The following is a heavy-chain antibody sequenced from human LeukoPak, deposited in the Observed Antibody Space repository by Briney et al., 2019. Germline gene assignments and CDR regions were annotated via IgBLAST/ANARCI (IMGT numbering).Heavy chain of an antibody. Sequence: GGSLRLSCAASGFTFSSYPMSWVRQAPGKGLEWVSAISSSGDSTFYTDSVRGRFTISRDNSKNTLYLQMNSLRAEDPAVYYCSKDRCSSGSCYYRYCYYMDVWGKGNTVTVSS. CDR3: SKDRCSSGSCYYRYCYYMDV. CDR1: GFTFSSYP. D-gene: IGHD2-15*01. J-gene: IGHJ6*03. V-gene: IGHV3-23*01. CDR2: ISSSGDST.